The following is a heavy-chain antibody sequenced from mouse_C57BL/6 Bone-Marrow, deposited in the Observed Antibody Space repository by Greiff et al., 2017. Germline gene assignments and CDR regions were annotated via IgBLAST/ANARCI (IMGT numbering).Heavy chain of an antibody. Sequence: QVQLQQPGAELVKPGASVKLSCKASGYTFTSYWMHWVKQRPGQGLEWIGMIHPNSGSTNYNEKFKSKATLTVDKSSSTAYMQLSSLTSEDSAVYYCAQAAYYSNYDYAMDYWGQGTSVTVSS. CDR3: AQAAYYSNYDYAMDY. CDR1: GYTFTSYW. J-gene: IGHJ4*01. CDR2: IHPNSGST. V-gene: IGHV1-64*01. D-gene: IGHD2-5*01.